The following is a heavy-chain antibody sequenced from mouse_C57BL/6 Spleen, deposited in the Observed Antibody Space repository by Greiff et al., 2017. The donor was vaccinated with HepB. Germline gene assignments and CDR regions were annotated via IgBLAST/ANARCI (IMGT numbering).Heavy chain of an antibody. Sequence: EVKLQESGGGLVQPGGSLKLSCAASGFTFSDYGMAWVRQAPRKGPEWVAFISNLAYSIYYADTVTGRFTISRENAKNTLYLEMSSLRSEDTAMYYCATGYGSSWWYFDVWGTGTTVTVSS. CDR1: GFTFSDYG. J-gene: IGHJ1*03. CDR2: ISNLAYSI. CDR3: ATGYGSSWWYFDV. V-gene: IGHV5-15*01. D-gene: IGHD1-1*01.